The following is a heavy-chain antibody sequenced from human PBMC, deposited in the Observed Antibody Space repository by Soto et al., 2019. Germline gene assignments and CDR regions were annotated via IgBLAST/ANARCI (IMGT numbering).Heavy chain of an antibody. CDR2: INHSGST. Sequence: QVQLQQWGAGLLKPSETLSLTCAVYGGSFSGYYWSWIRQPPGKGLEWIGEINHSGSTNYNPSLKSRVTISVDTSKNQFSLKLSSVTAANTAVYYCARTVDTAMALIWGQGTLVTVSS. CDR3: ARTVDTAMALI. D-gene: IGHD5-18*01. J-gene: IGHJ4*02. CDR1: GGSFSGYY. V-gene: IGHV4-34*01.